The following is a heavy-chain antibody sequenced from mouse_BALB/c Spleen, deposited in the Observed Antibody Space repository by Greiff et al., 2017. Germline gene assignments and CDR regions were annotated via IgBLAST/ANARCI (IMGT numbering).Heavy chain of an antibody. J-gene: IGHJ2*01. CDR1: GFTFSSYT. V-gene: IGHV5-12-2*01. CDR2: IRNGGGST. D-gene: IGHD1-1*01. Sequence: EVKVVESGGGLVQPGGSLKLSCAASGFTFSSYTMSWVRQTPEKRLEWVAYIRNGGGSTYYPDTLKGRFTISRDNAKNTLYLQMSSLKSEDTAMYYCARHGYYGSSFDYWGQGTTLAVSS. CDR3: ARHGYYGSSFDY.